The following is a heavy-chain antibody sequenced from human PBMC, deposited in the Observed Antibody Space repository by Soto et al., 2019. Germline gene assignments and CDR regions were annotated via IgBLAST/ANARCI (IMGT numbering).Heavy chain of an antibody. V-gene: IGHV1-2*02. D-gene: IGHD3-16*01. CDR2: INPNSGGT. CDR3: ARDPASGYAAFFDY. J-gene: IGHJ4*02. CDR1: GYTFTGYY. Sequence: ASVKVSCKASGYTFTGYYMHWVRQAPGQGLEWMGWINPNSGGTNYAQKFQGRVTMTRDTSISTAYMELSRLRSDDTAVYYCARDPASGYAAFFDYWGQGTLVTVSS.